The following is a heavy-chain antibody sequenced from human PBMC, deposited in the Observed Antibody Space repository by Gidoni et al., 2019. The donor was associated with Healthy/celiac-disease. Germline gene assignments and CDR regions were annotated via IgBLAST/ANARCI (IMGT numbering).Heavy chain of an antibody. Sequence: EVQLVASGGGLVKPGGPLRLSCAASGFTLSSYSMNWVRRDPGKGLEWVSSISSSSSYIYYAVSVKGRFTISRDNAKNSLYLQMNSLRADDTAVYYCARPNLMIGSGWYHFHSWGQGTRVTVSS. CDR3: ARPNLMIGSGWYHFHS. J-gene: IGHJ4*02. V-gene: IGHV3-21*01. D-gene: IGHD6-19*01. CDR1: GFTLSSYS. CDR2: ISSSSSYI.